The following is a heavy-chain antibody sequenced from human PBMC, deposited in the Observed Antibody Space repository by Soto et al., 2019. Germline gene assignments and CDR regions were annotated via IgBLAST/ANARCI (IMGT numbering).Heavy chain of an antibody. CDR2: ISYDGSNK. CDR1: GFTFSSYG. Sequence: GGSLRLSCAASGFTFSSYGMHWVRQAPGKGLEWVAVISYDGSNKYYADSVKGRFTISRDNSKNTLYLQMNSLRAEDTAVYYCAKTRQPWSYHDAFDIWGQGTMVTVSS. D-gene: IGHD5-18*01. J-gene: IGHJ3*02. CDR3: AKTRQPWSYHDAFDI. V-gene: IGHV3-30*18.